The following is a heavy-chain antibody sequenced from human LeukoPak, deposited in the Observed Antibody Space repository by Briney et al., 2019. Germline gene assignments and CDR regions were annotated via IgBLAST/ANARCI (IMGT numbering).Heavy chain of an antibody. CDR1: GGSISSHY. Sequence: PSETLSLTCTVSGGSISSHYWSWIRQPPGKGLEWIGYIHYSGSTNYNPSLKSRVTISVDTSKNQFSLKLSSVTAADTAVYYCARDVFFYDSSGYYSDYWGQGTLVTVSS. CDR3: ARDVFFYDSSGYYSDY. V-gene: IGHV4-59*11. J-gene: IGHJ4*02. D-gene: IGHD3-22*01. CDR2: IHYSGST.